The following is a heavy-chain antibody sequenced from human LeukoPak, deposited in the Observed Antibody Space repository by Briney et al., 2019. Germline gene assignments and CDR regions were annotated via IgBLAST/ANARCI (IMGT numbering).Heavy chain of an antibody. D-gene: IGHD3-22*01. CDR2: IYTSGST. J-gene: IGHJ4*02. CDR3: ARVRSYYDSSTYYFYYFDC. CDR1: GGSISSGSYY. Sequence: SQTLSLTCTVSGGSISSGSYYWSWIRQPAGKGLEWIGRIYTSGSTNYNPSLKSRVTISVDTSKNQFSLKLNSVTAADTAVYYCARVRSYYDSSTYYFYYFDCWGQGTLVTVSS. V-gene: IGHV4-61*02.